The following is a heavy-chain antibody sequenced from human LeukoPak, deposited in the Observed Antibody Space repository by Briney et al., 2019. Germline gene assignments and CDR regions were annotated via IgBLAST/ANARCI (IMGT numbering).Heavy chain of an antibody. CDR1: GGSISSGDYY. CDR2: IYYSGST. D-gene: IGHD3-10*01. V-gene: IGHV4-30-4*02. CDR3: ARDTARKNGASSMDV. Sequence: PSETLSLTCTVSGGSISSGDYYWSWIRQPPGKGLERIGYIYYSGSTYYNPSLKSRVTISVDTSKNQFSLKLSSVTAADTAVYYCARDTARKNGASSMDVWGKGTTVTVSS. J-gene: IGHJ6*03.